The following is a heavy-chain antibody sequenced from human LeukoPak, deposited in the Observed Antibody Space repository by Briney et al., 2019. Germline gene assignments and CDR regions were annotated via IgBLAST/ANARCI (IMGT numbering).Heavy chain of an antibody. J-gene: IGHJ4*02. CDR3: ASSPSSSSEIDY. Sequence: GASVKVSCKASGYTCTSYDINWVRQATGQGLEWMGWMNPNSGNTGYAQKFQGRVTMTRNTSISTAYMELSSLRSEDTAVYYCASSPSSSSEIDYWGQGTLVTVSS. CDR1: GYTCTSYD. V-gene: IGHV1-8*01. D-gene: IGHD6-6*01. CDR2: MNPNSGNT.